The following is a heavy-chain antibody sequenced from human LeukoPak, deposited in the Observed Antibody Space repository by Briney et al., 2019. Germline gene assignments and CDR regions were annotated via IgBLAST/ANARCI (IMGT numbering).Heavy chain of an antibody. D-gene: IGHD1-1*01. Sequence: WASVKVSCKASGYTFTGYYMHWVRQAPGQGLEWMGWINPNSGGTNYAQKFQGRVTMTRDTSISTAYMELSRLRSDDTAVYYCARDLDGSGTFDYWGQGTLVTVSS. J-gene: IGHJ4*02. CDR2: INPNSGGT. CDR1: GYTFTGYY. V-gene: IGHV1-2*02. CDR3: ARDLDGSGTFDY.